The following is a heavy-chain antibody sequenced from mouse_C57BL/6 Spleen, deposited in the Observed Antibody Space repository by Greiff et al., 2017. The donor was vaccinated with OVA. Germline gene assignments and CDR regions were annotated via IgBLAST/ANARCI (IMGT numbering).Heavy chain of an antibody. CDR3: ARAYDYDLGYYFDY. CDR2: IYPGDGDT. D-gene: IGHD2-4*01. J-gene: IGHJ2*01. CDR1: GYAFSSSW. V-gene: IGHV1-82*01. Sequence: VQLQQSGPELVKPGASVKISCKASGYAFSSSWMNWVKQRPGKGLEWIGRIYPGDGDTNYNGKFKGKATLTADKSSSTAYMQLSSLTSEDSAVYFCARAYDYDLGYYFDYWGQGTTLTVSS.